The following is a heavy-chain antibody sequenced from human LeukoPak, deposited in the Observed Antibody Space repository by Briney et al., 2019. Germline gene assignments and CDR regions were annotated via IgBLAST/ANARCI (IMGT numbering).Heavy chain of an antibody. D-gene: IGHD5-24*01. V-gene: IGHV3-53*01. CDR2: IYSGGST. CDR3: ARDGYNQYYAVDV. Sequence: RPGGSLRLSCAASGFTVSTNYMSWVRQAPGKGLEWVSVIYSGGSTYYADSVKGRFTISRDNSKNTLYLQMNSLRAEDTAVYYCARDGYNQYYAVDVWGQGTTVTVSS. J-gene: IGHJ6*02. CDR1: GFTVSTNY.